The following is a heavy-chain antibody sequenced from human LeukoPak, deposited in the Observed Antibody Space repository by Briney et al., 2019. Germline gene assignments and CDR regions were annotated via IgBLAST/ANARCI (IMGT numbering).Heavy chain of an antibody. V-gene: IGHV1-2*06. J-gene: IGHJ5*01. Sequence: ASVKVSCKASGYTFTGYYMHWVRQAPGLGLEWMGRINPNSGGTNYAQKFQGRVTMTRDTSISTAYMELSRLRSDDTAVYYCARDLGGYCSGGSCYSTAGGWFDPWGQGTLVTVSS. CDR2: INPNSGGT. D-gene: IGHD2-15*01. CDR3: ARDLGGYCSGGSCYSTAGGWFDP. CDR1: GYTFTGYY.